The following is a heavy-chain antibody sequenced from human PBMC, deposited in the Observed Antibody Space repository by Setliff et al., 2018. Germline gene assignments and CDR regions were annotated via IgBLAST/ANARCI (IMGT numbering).Heavy chain of an antibody. CDR1: GYTFTRYY. CDR3: ARLVRYCTRTACQKVAGDES. D-gene: IGHD2-8*01. Sequence: GASVKVSCKASGYTFTRYYMYWVRQAPGQGLEWMGIINVSGGSASYAEKFQGRVTMTRDTSTSTIYMELASLRSEDTAVYYCARLVRYCTRTACQKVAGDESWGQGTLVTVSS. CDR2: INVSGGSA. J-gene: IGHJ5*01. V-gene: IGHV1-46*01.